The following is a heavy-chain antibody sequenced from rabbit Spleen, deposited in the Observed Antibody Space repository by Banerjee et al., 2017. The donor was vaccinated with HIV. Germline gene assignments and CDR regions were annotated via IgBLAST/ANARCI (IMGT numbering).Heavy chain of an antibody. Sequence: QEQLVESGGGLVQPGASLTLICTASGFSLSTSYDMCWVRQAPGKGLEWIACINTATGKAVYASRAKGRFTISSHNAQNTLFLQLNSLTAADTATYFCVREVAAKFNLWGQGTLVTVS. V-gene: IGHV1S45*01. CDR2: INTATGKA. J-gene: IGHJ4*01. CDR1: GFSLSTSYD. D-gene: IGHD4-1*01. CDR3: VREVAAKFNL.